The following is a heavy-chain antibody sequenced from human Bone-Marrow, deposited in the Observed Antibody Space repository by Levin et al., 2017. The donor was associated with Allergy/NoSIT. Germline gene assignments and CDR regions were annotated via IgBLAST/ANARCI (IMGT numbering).Heavy chain of an antibody. CDR3: ARVLYINYYDSSGNGMDV. Sequence: GESLKISCKGSGYSFSNFWIGWVRQMPGKGLEWMGIIYPGDSNARYSPSFQGQVTISADKSISTAYLQWSSLKASDTAMYYCARVLYINYYDSSGNGMDVWGQGTTVTVSS. J-gene: IGHJ6*02. CDR1: GYSFSNFW. D-gene: IGHD3-22*01. V-gene: IGHV5-51*01. CDR2: IYPGDSNA.